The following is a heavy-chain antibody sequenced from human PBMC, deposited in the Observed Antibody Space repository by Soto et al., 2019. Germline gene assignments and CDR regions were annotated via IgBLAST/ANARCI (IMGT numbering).Heavy chain of an antibody. J-gene: IGHJ4*02. D-gene: IGHD3-22*01. Sequence: GGSLRLSCAASGFTFSSYGMHWVRQAPGKGLEWVAVISYDGSNKYYADSVKGRFTISRDNSKNTLYLQMNGLRAEDTAVYYCAKDSDYYDSRDFDYWGQGTLVTVSS. V-gene: IGHV3-30*18. CDR1: GFTFSSYG. CDR2: ISYDGSNK. CDR3: AKDSDYYDSRDFDY.